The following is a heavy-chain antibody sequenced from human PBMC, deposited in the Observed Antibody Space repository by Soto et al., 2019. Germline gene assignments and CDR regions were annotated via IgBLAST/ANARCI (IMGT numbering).Heavy chain of an antibody. J-gene: IGHJ4*02. CDR2: ISGSGGST. CDR1: GFTFSSYG. D-gene: IGHD3-9*01. V-gene: IGHV3-23*01. CDR3: AKGKKGGYFDWLPDPRWYFDY. Sequence: PGGSLILSCAASGFTFSSYGMHWVRQAPGKGLEWVSAISGSGGSTYYADSVKGRFTISRDNSKNTLYLQMNSLRAEDTAVYYCAKGKKGGYFDWLPDPRWYFDYWGQGTLVTVSS.